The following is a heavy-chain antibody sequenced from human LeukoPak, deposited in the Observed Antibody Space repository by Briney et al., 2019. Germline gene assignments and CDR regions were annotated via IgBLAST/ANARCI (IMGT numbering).Heavy chain of an antibody. V-gene: IGHV4-34*01. Sequence: PSETLSLTCAVYGGSFSGYYWSWIRQPPGKGLEWIGEINHSGSTNYNPSLKSRVTISVDTSKNQFSLKLSSVTAADTAVYYCARSYSGYVLNGMDVWGQRTTVTVSS. CDR3: ARSYSGYVLNGMDV. CDR2: INHSGST. J-gene: IGHJ6*02. CDR1: GGSFSGYY. D-gene: IGHD5-12*01.